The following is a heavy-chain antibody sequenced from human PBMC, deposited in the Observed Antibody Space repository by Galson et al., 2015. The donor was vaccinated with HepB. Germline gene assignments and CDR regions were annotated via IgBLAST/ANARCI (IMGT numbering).Heavy chain of an antibody. CDR3: ARDSGVVVTAIRGKIFDY. CDR2: ISSSSSYI. V-gene: IGHV3-21*01. Sequence: SLRLSCAASGFTFSSYSMNWVRQAPGKGLEWVSSISSSSSYIYYADSVKGRFTISRDNAKNSLYLQMNSLRAEDTAVYYCARDSGVVVTAIRGKIFDYWGQGTLVTVSS. CDR1: GFTFSSYS. D-gene: IGHD2-21*02. J-gene: IGHJ4*02.